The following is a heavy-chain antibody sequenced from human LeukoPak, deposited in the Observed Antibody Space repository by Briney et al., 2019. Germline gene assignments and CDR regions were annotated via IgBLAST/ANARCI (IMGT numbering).Heavy chain of an antibody. CDR3: ARNFGGGDSSGPYY. D-gene: IGHD3-22*01. CDR1: GFTLEDFG. J-gene: IGHJ4*02. CDR2: INWNGGRT. Sequence: PGGSLRLSCEASGFTLEDFGMSWVRQAPGKGLEWVSGINWNGGRTGYADSMKGRFIISRDNAKNSLYLQVNSLRAEDTALYYCARNFGGGDSSGPYYWGQGILVTVSS. V-gene: IGHV3-20*04.